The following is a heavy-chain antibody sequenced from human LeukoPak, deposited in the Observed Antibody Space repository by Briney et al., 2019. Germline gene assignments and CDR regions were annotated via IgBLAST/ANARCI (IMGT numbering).Heavy chain of an antibody. J-gene: IGHJ5*02. D-gene: IGHD6-19*01. CDR1: GYSFTSYW. Sequence: GESLKISCKGSGYSFTSYWIGWGRQMPGKGLEWRGIIYPGDSDTRYSPSFQGQVTISADKSISTAYLQWSSLKASDTAMYYCAISVAGTVGINWFDPWGQGTLVTVSS. CDR3: AISVAGTVGINWFDP. V-gene: IGHV5-51*01. CDR2: IYPGDSDT.